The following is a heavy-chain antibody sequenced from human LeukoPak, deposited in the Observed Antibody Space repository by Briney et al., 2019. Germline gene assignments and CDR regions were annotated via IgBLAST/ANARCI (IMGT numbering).Heavy chain of an antibody. V-gene: IGHV3-53*05. D-gene: IGHD3-10*01. CDR3: AKDVYGSGSYYNAVGDY. CDR2: IYSGGST. Sequence: GGSLRLSCAASGFTVSSNYMSWVRQAPGKGLEWVSVIYSGGSTYYADSVKGRFTISRDNSKNTLCLQMNSLRAEDTAVYCCAKDVYGSGSYYNAVGDYWGQGTLVTVSS. CDR1: GFTVSSNY. J-gene: IGHJ4*02.